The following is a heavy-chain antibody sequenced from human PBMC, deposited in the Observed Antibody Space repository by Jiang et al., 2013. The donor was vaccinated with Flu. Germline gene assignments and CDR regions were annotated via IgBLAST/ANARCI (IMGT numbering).Heavy chain of an antibody. CDR2: INFIGSTT. J-gene: IGHJ4*02. V-gene: IGHV3-74*03. CDR3: ARGPANNNWFRGLEY. CDR1: EFTFSNYW. D-gene: IGHD1-1*01. Sequence: VQLVESGGGLVQPGGSLRLSCEASEFTFSNYWMHWVRQAPGKGLVWVSRINFIGSTTTYADSVKGRFTISRDNAKNTLYLQMDSLRAEDTAVYYCARGPANNNWFRGLEYWGQGTLVSVSS.